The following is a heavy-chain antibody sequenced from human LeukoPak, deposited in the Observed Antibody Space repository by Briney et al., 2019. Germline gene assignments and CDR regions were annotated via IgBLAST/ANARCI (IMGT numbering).Heavy chain of an antibody. CDR1: GFTFSSYT. J-gene: IGHJ4*02. D-gene: IGHD2-21*02. V-gene: IGHV3-21*01. CDR2: ISSSSSYI. Sequence: PGGSLRLSCAASGFTFSSYTMNWVRQAPGRGLEWVSSISSSSSYIYYGDSVKGRFTISRDNAKNSLYLQMNSLRAEDTAVYYCARELDPYCGGDCYPKTFDYWGQGTLVTVSS. CDR3: ARELDPYCGGDCYPKTFDY.